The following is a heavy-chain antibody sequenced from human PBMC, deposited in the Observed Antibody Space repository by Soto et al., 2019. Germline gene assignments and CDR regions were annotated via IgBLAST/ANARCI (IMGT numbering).Heavy chain of an antibody. V-gene: IGHV3-30*18. CDR3: ANEGSPIAAAAAFDY. Sequence: PGGSLRLSCAASGFTFSSYGMQWVRQAPGKGLEWVAVISYDGSNKYYADSVKGRFTISRDNSKNTLYLQMNSLRAEDTAVYYCANEGSPIAAAAAFDYWGQGTLVTVSS. D-gene: IGHD6-13*01. J-gene: IGHJ4*02. CDR2: ISYDGSNK. CDR1: GFTFSSYG.